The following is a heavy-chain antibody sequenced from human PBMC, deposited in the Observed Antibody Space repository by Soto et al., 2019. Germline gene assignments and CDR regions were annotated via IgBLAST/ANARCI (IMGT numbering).Heavy chain of an antibody. CDR1: GGSFSGYY. CDR2: INHSGST. CDR3: ARGRKELRMFRVYFDY. V-gene: IGHV4-34*01. Sequence: PSETLSLTCAVYGGSFSGYYWSWIRQPPGKGLEWIGEINHSGSTNYNPSLKSRVTISVDTSKNQFSLKLSSVTAADTAVYYCARGRKELRMFRVYFDYWGQGTLVTVSS. J-gene: IGHJ4*02. D-gene: IGHD3-10*02.